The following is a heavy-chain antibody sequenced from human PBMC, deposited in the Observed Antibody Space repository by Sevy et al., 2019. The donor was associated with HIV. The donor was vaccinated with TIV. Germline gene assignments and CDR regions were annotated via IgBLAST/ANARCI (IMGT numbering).Heavy chain of an antibody. J-gene: IGHJ4*02. D-gene: IGHD2-8*01. Sequence: GGSLRLSCAASGFAFHEYSMSWIRQAPGKGLEWVATLSFGCGKINYADSVKGRFTISRDNSKNSFYLQMDNVRVEDTALYYWAREGCSRPHDYWGQGTRVTVSS. CDR3: AREGCSRPHDY. V-gene: IGHV3-23*01. CDR1: GFAFHEYS. CDR2: LSFGCGKI.